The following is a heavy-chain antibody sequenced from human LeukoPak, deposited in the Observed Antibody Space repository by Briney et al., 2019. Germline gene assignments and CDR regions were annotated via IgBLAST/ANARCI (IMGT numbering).Heavy chain of an antibody. J-gene: IGHJ6*03. CDR3: AKGAQLLWFGELSHPRENTWYMDV. CDR1: GFTFSSYG. V-gene: IGHV3-23*01. Sequence: PGGSLRLSCAASGFTFSSYGMSWVRQAPGKGLEWVSAISGSGGSTYYADSVKGRFTISRDNSKNTLYLQMNSLRAEDTAVYYCAKGAQLLWFGELSHPRENTWYMDVWGKGTTVTISS. D-gene: IGHD3-10*01. CDR2: ISGSGGST.